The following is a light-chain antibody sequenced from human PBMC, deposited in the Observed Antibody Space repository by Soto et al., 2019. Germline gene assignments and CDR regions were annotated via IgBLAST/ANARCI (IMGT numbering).Light chain of an antibody. V-gene: IGLV2-11*01. J-gene: IGLJ2*01. Sequence: QSALTQPRSVCGSPGQSVTISCTGTSNDVGGHSHVSWYQQHPGKAPKVMIYDVTKRPSGVPDRFSGSKSGNTASLTISGLQAEDEAEYHCCSYAVINTLIFGGGTKLTVL. CDR2: DVT. CDR3: CSYAVINTLI. CDR1: SNDVGGHSH.